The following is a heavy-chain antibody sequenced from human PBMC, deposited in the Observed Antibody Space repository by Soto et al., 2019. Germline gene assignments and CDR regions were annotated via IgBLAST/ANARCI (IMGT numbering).Heavy chain of an antibody. Sequence: GVLRLSCAASGITFSDCYMNWIRQAPGKGLEWVSYMSSSGDNINYAGSVRGRFTVSRDNAKNSLYLQMNSLRAGDTAIYYCARVRFGQWGYAMDVWGQGTTVTVSS. D-gene: IGHD3-10*01. CDR3: ARVRFGQWGYAMDV. J-gene: IGHJ6*02. CDR1: GITFSDCY. CDR2: MSSSGDNI. V-gene: IGHV3-11*01.